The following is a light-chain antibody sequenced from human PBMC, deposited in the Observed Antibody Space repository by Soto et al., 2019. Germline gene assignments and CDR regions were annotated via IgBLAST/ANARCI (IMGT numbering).Light chain of an antibody. CDR3: QHYQVGQTIA. V-gene: IGKV3-20*01. Sequence: IVLTQSPDTLSFSPGERATLSCRASQSVGTRLAWYQHKTGQAPSLLMSGASSRATGIPDRFSGSGSETDFTPTISRLEPEDFALYYCQHYQVGQTIAVGRGTKVDIK. CDR2: GAS. CDR1: QSVGTR. J-gene: IGKJ1*01.